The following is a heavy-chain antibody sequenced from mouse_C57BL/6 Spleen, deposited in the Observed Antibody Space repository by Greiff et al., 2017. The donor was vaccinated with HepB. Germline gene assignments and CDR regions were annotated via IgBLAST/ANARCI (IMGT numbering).Heavy chain of an antibody. J-gene: IGHJ2*01. Sequence: QVQLQQPGAELVMPGASVKLSCKASGYTFTSYWMHWVKQRPGQGLEWIGEIDPSDSYTNYNQKFKGKSTLTVDKSSSTAYMQLSSLTSEDSAVYYFARDYYGSSFDYWGQGTTLTVSS. V-gene: IGHV1-69*01. CDR2: IDPSDSYT. D-gene: IGHD1-1*01. CDR1: GYTFTSYW. CDR3: ARDYYGSSFDY.